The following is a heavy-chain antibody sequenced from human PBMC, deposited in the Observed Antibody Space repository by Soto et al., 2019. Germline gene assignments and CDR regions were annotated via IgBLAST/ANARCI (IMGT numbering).Heavy chain of an antibody. D-gene: IGHD1-7*01. CDR1: GYTFTSYG. Sequence: GASVKVSCKASGYTFTSYGISWVRQAPGQGLEWMGWISAYNGNTNYAQKLQGRVTMTTDTSTSTAYMELRSLRSDDTAVYYCAREELGYYYYYGMDVWGQVNTVTVSS. CDR3: AREELGYYYYYGMDV. J-gene: IGHJ6*02. CDR2: ISAYNGNT. V-gene: IGHV1-18*01.